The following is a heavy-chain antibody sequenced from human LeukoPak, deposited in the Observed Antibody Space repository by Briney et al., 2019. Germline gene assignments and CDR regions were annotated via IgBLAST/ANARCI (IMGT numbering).Heavy chain of an antibody. CDR1: GYTFTSYY. J-gene: IGHJ4*02. CDR3: VRGSRISAELL. D-gene: IGHD3-10*01. CDR2: INPSGGST. Sequence: ASVKVSCKASGYTFTSYYMHWVRQAPGQGLEWMGIINPSGGSTSYAQKFQGRVTMTRDTSTTTVYMEMRSLTPDDTGMYYCVRGSRISAELLWGQGTLVTVSS. V-gene: IGHV1-46*01.